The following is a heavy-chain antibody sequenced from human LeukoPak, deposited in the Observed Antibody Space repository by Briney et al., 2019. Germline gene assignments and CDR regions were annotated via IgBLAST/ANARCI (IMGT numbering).Heavy chain of an antibody. J-gene: IGHJ6*03. D-gene: IGHD6-19*01. CDR1: GYSFTSYW. V-gene: IGHV5-51*01. CDR2: IYPGDPDT. Sequence: GESLKISCKGSGYSFTSYWIGWVRQMPGKGLEWMGIIYPGDPDTRYSPSFQGQVTISADKSISTAYLQWSSLKASDTAMYYCARHRQAGYSSGWYYYYMDVWGKGTTVTVSS. CDR3: ARHRQAGYSSGWYYYYMDV.